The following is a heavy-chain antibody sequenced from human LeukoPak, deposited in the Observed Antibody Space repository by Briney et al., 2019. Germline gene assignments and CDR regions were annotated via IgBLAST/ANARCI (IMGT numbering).Heavy chain of an antibody. CDR1: GGSISSYY. D-gene: IGHD3-16*01. CDR3: ARDLEGGGPFDY. J-gene: IGHJ4*02. V-gene: IGHV4-59*01. CDR2: IYYSGST. Sequence: SETLSLTCTVSGGSISSYYWSWIRQPPGKGLEWIGYIYYSGSTNYNPSLKSRVTISVDTSKNQFSLKLSSVTAADTAVYYCARDLEGGGPFDYWGQGTLVTVSS.